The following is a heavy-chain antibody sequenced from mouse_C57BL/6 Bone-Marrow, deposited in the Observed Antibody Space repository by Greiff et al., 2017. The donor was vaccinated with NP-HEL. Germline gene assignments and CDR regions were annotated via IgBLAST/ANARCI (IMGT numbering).Heavy chain of an antibody. CDR2: IHPNSGST. CDR1: GYTLTSYW. Sequence: QVQLQQPGAELVKPGASVKLSCRASGYTLTSYWMHWVKQRPGQGLEWIGMIHPNSGSTNYNEKFKSKATLTVDKSSSTAYMKLSSLTSEDSAVYYCARRTYYSSYWYFDVWGTGTTVTVSS. D-gene: IGHD2-5*01. V-gene: IGHV1-64*01. J-gene: IGHJ1*03. CDR3: ARRTYYSSYWYFDV.